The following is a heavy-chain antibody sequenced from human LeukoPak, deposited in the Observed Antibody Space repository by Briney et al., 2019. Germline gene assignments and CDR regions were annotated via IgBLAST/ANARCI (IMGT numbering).Heavy chain of an antibody. Sequence: GGSLRLSCAASGFTFSSYAMSWVRQAPGKGLEWVSSISGSGLSTYYADSVKGRFTISRDNSKNTLYLQMNSLRAEDTALYYCAKDISPWMVRGVDYWGQGTLVTVSS. V-gene: IGHV3-23*01. CDR2: ISGSGLST. J-gene: IGHJ4*02. CDR3: AKDISPWMVRGVDY. CDR1: GFTFSSYA. D-gene: IGHD3-10*01.